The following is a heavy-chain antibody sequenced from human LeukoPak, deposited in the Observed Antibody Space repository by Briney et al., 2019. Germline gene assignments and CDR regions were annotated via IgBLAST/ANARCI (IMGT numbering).Heavy chain of an antibody. CDR1: GYTFSDYY. Sequence: ASVKVSCKASGYTFSDYYLHWVRQAPGQGLEWMGWIKSNDGAIKFAQKFQGRVSMTRDKSISTAYMELNSLRSDDTAVYYCARDPYGSKTLDYWGQGTLVTVSS. CDR3: ARDPYGSKTLDY. V-gene: IGHV1-2*02. CDR2: IKSNDGAI. D-gene: IGHD6-19*01. J-gene: IGHJ4*02.